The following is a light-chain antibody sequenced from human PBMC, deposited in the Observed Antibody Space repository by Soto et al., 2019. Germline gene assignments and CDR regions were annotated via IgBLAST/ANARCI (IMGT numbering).Light chain of an antibody. CDR1: SPNIGSKT. J-gene: IGLJ2*01. V-gene: IGLV1-44*01. CDR3: SAWDDSLNGVV. Sequence: QSVLTQPPSASGTPGQRVTISCSGSSPNIGSKTVKWYQQIPGTAPKLLIYSDNQRPSGVPDRFSGSKSVTSASLAISGLQSEDEADYYCSAWDDSLNGVVFGGGTKLTVL. CDR2: SDN.